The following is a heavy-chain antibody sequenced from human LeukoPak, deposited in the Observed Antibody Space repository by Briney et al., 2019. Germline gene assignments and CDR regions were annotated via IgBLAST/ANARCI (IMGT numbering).Heavy chain of an antibody. CDR3: ARGRPIDF. CDR2: FSGSGTTI. V-gene: IGHV3-48*03. Sequence: GGSLRLSCGASGFTLSDYEMNWVRQAPGKGLEWVSYFSGSGTTIYYADSVKGRFTISRDSAKNSLYLQMNSLRADDTALYYCARGRPIDFWGQGTLVTVSS. CDR1: GFTLSDYE. J-gene: IGHJ4*02.